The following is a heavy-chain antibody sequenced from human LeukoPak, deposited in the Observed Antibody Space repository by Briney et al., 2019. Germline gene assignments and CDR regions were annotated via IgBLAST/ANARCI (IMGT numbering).Heavy chain of an antibody. CDR1: GFTVSSNY. CDR3: AREKTGPGLDY. J-gene: IGHJ4*02. CDR2: IYSGGST. V-gene: IGHV3-66*02. Sequence: GGSLRLSCAASGFTVSSNYMSWVRQAPGKGLEWVSVIYSGGSTYYADSVKGRFAISRDNSKNTLYLQMNSLRAEDTAVYYCAREKTGPGLDYWGQGTLVTVSS.